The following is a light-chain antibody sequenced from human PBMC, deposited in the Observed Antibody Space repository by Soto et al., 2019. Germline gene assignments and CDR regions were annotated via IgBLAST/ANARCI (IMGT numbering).Light chain of an antibody. J-gene: IGLJ1*01. CDR3: SSYTSSSTLYV. CDR1: SSDVGGYDY. V-gene: IGLV2-14*01. Sequence: QSVLTQPASVSGSPGQSITISCTGTSSDVGGYDYVSWYQQHPGEGPKLMIYDVSNRPSGVSNRFSGSKSGNTASLTISGLQAEDEADYYCSSYTSSSTLYVFGTGTKLTVL. CDR2: DVS.